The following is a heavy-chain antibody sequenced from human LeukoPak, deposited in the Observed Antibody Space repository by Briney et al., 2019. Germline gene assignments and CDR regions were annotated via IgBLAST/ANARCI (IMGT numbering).Heavy chain of an antibody. V-gene: IGHV4-59*01. CDR2: IYYSGST. D-gene: IGHD1-26*01. Sequence: SETLSLTCTVSGGSISSYYWSWIRQPPGKGLEWIGYIYYSGSTNYNPSLKSRVTTSVDTSKNQFSLKLSSVTAADTAVYYCASVDSGSYYVGYWGQGTLVTVSS. CDR1: GGSISSYY. CDR3: ASVDSGSYYVGY. J-gene: IGHJ4*02.